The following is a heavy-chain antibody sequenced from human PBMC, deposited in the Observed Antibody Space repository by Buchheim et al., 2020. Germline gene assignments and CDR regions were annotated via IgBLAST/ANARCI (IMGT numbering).Heavy chain of an antibody. CDR2: INSDGSST. D-gene: IGHD2-15*01. CDR3: ARVTVGGFDP. Sequence: EVQLVESGGGLVRPGGSLRLSCAASGFTFSKNWMHWVRQAPGKGLVWVSRINSDGSSTNYADSVKGRFTISRDNAKDTMYLQMHSLRVEDTAVYYCARVTVGGFDPWGQGTL. CDR1: GFTFSKNW. V-gene: IGHV3-74*01. J-gene: IGHJ5*02.